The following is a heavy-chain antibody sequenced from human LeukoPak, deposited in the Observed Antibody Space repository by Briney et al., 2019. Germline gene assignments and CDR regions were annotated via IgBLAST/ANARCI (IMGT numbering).Heavy chain of an antibody. CDR2: IYYSGGT. CDR3: ARDKDCGGDCSPGYFDY. Sequence: SETLSLTCTVSGGSISSGDYYWSWIRQPPGKGLEWIGYIYYSGGTYYNPSLKSRVTISVDTSKNQFSLKLSSVTAADTAVYYCARDKDCGGDCSPGYFDYWGQGTLVTVSS. J-gene: IGHJ4*02. V-gene: IGHV4-30-4*01. CDR1: GGSISSGDYY. D-gene: IGHD2-21*02.